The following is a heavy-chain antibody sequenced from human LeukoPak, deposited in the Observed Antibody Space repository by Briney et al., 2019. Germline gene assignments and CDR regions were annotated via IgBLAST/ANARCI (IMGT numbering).Heavy chain of an antibody. J-gene: IGHJ5*02. V-gene: IGHV4-59*06. Sequence: PSETLSLTCTVSGGSISSYYWGWIRQPPGKGLEWIGYIYYSGSTYYNPSLKSRVTISVDTSKNQFSLKLSSVTAADTAVYYCARDLGGYSYANWFDPWGQGTLVTVSS. CDR2: IYYSGST. CDR1: GGSISSYY. D-gene: IGHD5-18*01. CDR3: ARDLGGYSYANWFDP.